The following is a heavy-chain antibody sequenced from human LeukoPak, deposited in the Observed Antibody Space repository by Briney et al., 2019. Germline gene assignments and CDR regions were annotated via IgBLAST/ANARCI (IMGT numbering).Heavy chain of an antibody. D-gene: IGHD3-22*01. CDR1: GFTFSSYS. J-gene: IGHJ4*02. CDR2: ISYDGSNK. CDR3: ARVFNSIVVIINYFDY. V-gene: IGHV3-30-3*01. Sequence: GGSLRLSCAASGFTFSSYSMHWVRQAPGKGLEWVALISYDGSNKYYVDSVKGRFTISRDNSKNTLYLQMNSLRAEDTAVYYCARVFNSIVVIINYFDYSGQGTLVTVSS.